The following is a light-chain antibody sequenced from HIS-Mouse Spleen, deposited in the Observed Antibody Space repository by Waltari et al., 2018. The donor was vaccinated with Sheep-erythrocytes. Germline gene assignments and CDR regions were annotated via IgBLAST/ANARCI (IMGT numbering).Light chain of an antibody. V-gene: IGLV2-23*01. J-gene: IGLJ3*02. CDR2: AGS. CDR1: SSDVGGYNY. Sequence: QSALTQPRSVSGSPGQSVTISCTGTSSDVGGYNYVSWYQQHPGKAPKLMIYAGSRRPSGVSNRFSGSKSGNTASLTISGLQAEDEADYYCCSYAGSSSPWVFGGGTKLTVL. CDR3: CSYAGSSSPWV.